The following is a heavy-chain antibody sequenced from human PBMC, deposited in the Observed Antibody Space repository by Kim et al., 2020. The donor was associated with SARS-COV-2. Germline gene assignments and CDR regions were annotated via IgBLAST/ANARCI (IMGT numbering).Heavy chain of an antibody. V-gene: IGHV3-30*02. CDR2: K. D-gene: IGHD3-10*01. CDR3: AKDRAPDVYFDY. J-gene: IGHJ4*02. Sequence: KYYAESVKGRFTNSRDNDKNTLYLQMNSLRDEDTAVYYWAKDRAPDVYFDYWGQGILVTVSS.